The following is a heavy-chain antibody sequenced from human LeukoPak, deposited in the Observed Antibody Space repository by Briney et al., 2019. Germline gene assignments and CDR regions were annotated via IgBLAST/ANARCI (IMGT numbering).Heavy chain of an antibody. CDR2: IWYGGSNT. Sequence: NPGGSLRLSCAASGFTFSSYSMNWVRQAPGKGLEWVAVIWYGGSNTYYADSVKGRFTISRDNSKNTLYLQMNSLRAEDTAVYYCAKDGDSKLRGYYFDYWGQGTLVTVSS. CDR1: GFTFSSYS. D-gene: IGHD5-12*01. J-gene: IGHJ4*02. V-gene: IGHV3-30*02. CDR3: AKDGDSKLRGYYFDY.